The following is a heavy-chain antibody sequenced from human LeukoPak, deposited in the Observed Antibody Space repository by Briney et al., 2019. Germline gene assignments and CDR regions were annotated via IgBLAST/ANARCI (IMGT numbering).Heavy chain of an antibody. Sequence: ASVKVSCKASGYTFTSYDINWVRQATGQGLEWMGWMNPNSGNTGYAQKFQGRVTMTRNTSISTAYMELSSLRSEDTAVYYCAATLGYCSSTSCYSAFDIWGQGTMVTVSS. CDR1: GYTFTSYD. CDR3: AATLGYCSSTSCYSAFDI. D-gene: IGHD2-2*01. CDR2: MNPNSGNT. J-gene: IGHJ3*02. V-gene: IGHV1-8*01.